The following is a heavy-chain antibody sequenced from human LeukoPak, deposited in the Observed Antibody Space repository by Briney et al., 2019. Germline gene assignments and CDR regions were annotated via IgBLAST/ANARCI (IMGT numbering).Heavy chain of an antibody. CDR3: GRGSLKIDY. J-gene: IGHJ4*02. CDR1: GGSISSYY. Sequence: SETLSLTCTVSGGSISSYYWSWIRRPAGKGLEWIGRIFETGISNYNPSLKSRVTMSVDTSKNHFSLTLRSVTAADTAVYYCGRGSLKIDYWGQGILVTVSS. V-gene: IGHV4-4*07. CDR2: IFETGIS.